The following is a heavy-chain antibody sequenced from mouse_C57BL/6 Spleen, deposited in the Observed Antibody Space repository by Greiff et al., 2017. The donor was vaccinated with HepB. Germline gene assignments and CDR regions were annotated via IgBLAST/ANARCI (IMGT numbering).Heavy chain of an antibody. J-gene: IGHJ3*01. D-gene: IGHD3-2*02. CDR2: INPGSGGT. CDR3: ARPQAAQATSWFAY. V-gene: IGHV1-54*01. CDR1: GYAFTNYL. Sequence: QVQLQQSGAELVRPGTSVKVSCKASGYAFTNYLIEWVQQRPGQGLEWIGVINPGSGGTNYNEKFTGKATLTADKSSSTAYMQLSSLTSEDSAVYFCARPQAAQATSWFAYWGQGTLVTVSA.